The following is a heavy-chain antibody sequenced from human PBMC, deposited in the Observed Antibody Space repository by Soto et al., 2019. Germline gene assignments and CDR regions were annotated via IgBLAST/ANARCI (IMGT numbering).Heavy chain of an antibody. Sequence: LSLTCTVSGASIVTDDYYWSWIRQPPGEGLEWIGYMTYSGSTYYNPSLKSRVTTSLDRSKNQISLHLSSVTAADTAVYYCARIGTLLGIVTNNWFDPWGQGALVTVSS. CDR2: MTYSGST. J-gene: IGHJ5*02. CDR3: ARIGTLLGIVTNNWFDP. CDR1: GASIVTDDYY. V-gene: IGHV4-30-4*01. D-gene: IGHD1-26*01.